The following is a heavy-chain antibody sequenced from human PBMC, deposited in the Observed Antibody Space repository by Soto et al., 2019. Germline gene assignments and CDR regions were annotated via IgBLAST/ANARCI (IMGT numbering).Heavy chain of an antibody. CDR3: ARVGIAAAGIH. J-gene: IGHJ4*02. V-gene: IGHV4-59*12. D-gene: IGHD6-13*01. CDR2: MYYGGRT. Sequence: SETLSLTCTVSGGSISSYYWSWIRQPPGKGLEWIWYMYYGGRTNYNPSLKSRITINPDTSKNQFSLQLNSVTPEDTAVYYCARVGIAAAGIHWGQGTLVTLSS. CDR1: GGSISSYY.